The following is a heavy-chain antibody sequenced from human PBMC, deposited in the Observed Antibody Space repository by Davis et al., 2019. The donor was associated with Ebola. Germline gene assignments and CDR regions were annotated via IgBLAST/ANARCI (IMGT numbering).Heavy chain of an antibody. J-gene: IGHJ4*02. Sequence: PGGSLRLSCTASGFTFSIYEMNWVRQAPGKGLEWVSYIPSNGDYTYYVDSVKGRFTISRDNAKNSLYLQMNSLRAEDMAVYYCASSITIFGVADYWGQGTLVTVSS. D-gene: IGHD3-3*01. CDR1: GFTFSIYE. CDR2: IPSNGDYT. CDR3: ASSITIFGVADY. V-gene: IGHV3-48*03.